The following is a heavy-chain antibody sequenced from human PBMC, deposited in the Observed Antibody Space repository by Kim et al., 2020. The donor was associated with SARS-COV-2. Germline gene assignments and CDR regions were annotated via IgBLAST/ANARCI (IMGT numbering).Heavy chain of an antibody. J-gene: IGHJ6*04. D-gene: IGHD3-10*02. CDR2: GGGT. CDR3: ARNVAEGV. Sequence: GGGTTNAESEKGRFTISRDNSKNTVYLQMNSLGADDTAVYYCARNVAEGVWGKGTTVVVSS. V-gene: IGHV3-66*01.